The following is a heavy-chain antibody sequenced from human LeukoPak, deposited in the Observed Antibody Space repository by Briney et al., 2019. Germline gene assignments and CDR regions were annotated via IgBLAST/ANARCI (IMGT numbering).Heavy chain of an antibody. J-gene: IGHJ3*02. V-gene: IGHV3-7*01. CDR3: ARARGGYCSGGSCYRDAFDI. Sequence: PGGSLRLSCAASGFTFSSYWMSWVRQAPGKGLEWVANIKQDGSEKYYVDSVKGRFTISRDNAKNSLYLQMNSLRAEDTAVYYCARARGGYCSGGSCYRDAFDIWGQGTMVTVSS. D-gene: IGHD2-15*01. CDR1: GFTFSSYW. CDR2: IKQDGSEK.